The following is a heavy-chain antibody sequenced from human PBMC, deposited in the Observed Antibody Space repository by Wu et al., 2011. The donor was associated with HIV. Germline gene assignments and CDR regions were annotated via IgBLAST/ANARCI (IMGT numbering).Heavy chain of an antibody. J-gene: IGHJ6*03. D-gene: IGHD6-6*01. Sequence: QVQLVQSGAEVKTPGASVKVSCKASGYTFTAYYMHWLRQAPGQGLEWMGWINPHSGGTNFAQKLQGRVTMTRDTSITTAYMELSRLRSDDTAVYYCARDPYSSSFYYYYFMDVWGKGTTVTVSS. CDR2: INPHSGGT. CDR3: ARDPYSSSFYYYYFMDV. V-gene: IGHV1-2*02. CDR1: GYTFTAYY.